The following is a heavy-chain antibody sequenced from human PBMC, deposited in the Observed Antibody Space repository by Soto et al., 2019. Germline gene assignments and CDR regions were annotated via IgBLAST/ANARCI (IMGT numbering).Heavy chain of an antibody. J-gene: IGHJ4*02. CDR1: GGSISSGGYS. D-gene: IGHD3-3*01. CDR2: IYHSGST. CDR3: ARAGNYDVLSGRMYYFDS. Sequence: SETLSLTCAASGGSISSGGYSWSWIRQPPGKGLEWIGYIYHSGSTYYNPSLKSRVTISVDRSKNQFSLKLSSVTAADTAVYFCARAGNYDVLSGRMYYFDSWGQGTPVTVSS. V-gene: IGHV4-30-2*01.